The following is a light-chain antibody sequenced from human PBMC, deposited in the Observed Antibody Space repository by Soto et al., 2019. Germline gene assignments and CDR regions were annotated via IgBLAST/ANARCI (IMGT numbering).Light chain of an antibody. Sequence: QSALTQPRSVSGSPGQSVTISYTGTSSDVGGYNYVSWYQQHPGKAPKLMIYDVSKRPSGVPDCFSGSKSGNTASLTISGLQAEDEADYYCCSYAGSYTYVFGTGTKVTVL. CDR3: CSYAGSYTYV. J-gene: IGLJ1*01. CDR2: DVS. V-gene: IGLV2-11*01. CDR1: SSDVGGYNY.